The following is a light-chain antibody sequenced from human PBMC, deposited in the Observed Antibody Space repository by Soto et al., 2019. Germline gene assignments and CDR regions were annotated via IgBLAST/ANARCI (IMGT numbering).Light chain of an antibody. V-gene: IGKV3D-20*02. CDR2: DVS. CDR3: QQRADWPLT. Sequence: EIVLTQSPGTLSLSPGERATLSCRASQSVSSSYLAWYQQKPGQAPRLLIYDVSNRATGIPARFSGSGSGTDFTLTISSLEPDDFAVYYCQQRADWPLTFGQGTRLEIK. CDR1: QSVSSSY. J-gene: IGKJ5*01.